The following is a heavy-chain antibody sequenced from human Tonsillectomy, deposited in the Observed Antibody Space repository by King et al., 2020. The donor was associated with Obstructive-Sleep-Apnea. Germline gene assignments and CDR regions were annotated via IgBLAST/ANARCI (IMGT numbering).Heavy chain of an antibody. CDR2: INPNGSHR. J-gene: IGHJ4*02. CDR1: GFTFNIEW. V-gene: IGHV3-7*03. D-gene: IGHD1-26*01. CDR3: AVGSR. Sequence: VQLVESGGGLVQPGGSLRLSCAASGFTFNIEWMSWVRQVPGKGLEWVAYINPNGSHRVLVASVKGRFRISRDNVKNSLSLQMRLLRAEDTAVYYCAVGSRWGQGTLVSVSS.